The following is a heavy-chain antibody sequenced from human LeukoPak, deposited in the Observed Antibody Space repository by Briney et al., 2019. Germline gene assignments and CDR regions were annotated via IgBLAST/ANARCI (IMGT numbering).Heavy chain of an antibody. Sequence: ASVKVSCKVSGYTLTELSMHWVRQAPGKGLEWMGGFDPEDGETIYAQKFQGRVTMTEDTSTDTAYMELSSLRSEDTAVYYCATLGYSSVSHLYMDVWGKGTTVTVSS. V-gene: IGHV1-24*01. CDR3: ATLGYSSVSHLYMDV. CDR2: FDPEDGET. CDR1: GYTLTELS. D-gene: IGHD6-19*01. J-gene: IGHJ6*03.